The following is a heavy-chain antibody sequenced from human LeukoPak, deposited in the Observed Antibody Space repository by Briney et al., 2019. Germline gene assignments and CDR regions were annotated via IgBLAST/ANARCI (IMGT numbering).Heavy chain of an antibody. CDR1: GFTFSGYA. CDR3: VRGLGSGYSYAYGVY. CDR2: INGDGSDT. D-gene: IGHD5-18*01. J-gene: IGHJ4*02. Sequence: PGGSLRLSCAASGFTFSGYAMSWVRQAPGKGLAWVSRINGDGSDTNSADSVKGRLTISRDNAKNTLYLQMNSLRAEDTAVYYCVRGLGSGYSYAYGVYWGQGTLVTVSS. V-gene: IGHV3-74*01.